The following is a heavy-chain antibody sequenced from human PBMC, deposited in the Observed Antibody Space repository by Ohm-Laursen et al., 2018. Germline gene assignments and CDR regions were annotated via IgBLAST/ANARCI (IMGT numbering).Heavy chain of an antibody. CDR1: GGAISSYY. V-gene: IGHV4-4*07. D-gene: IGHD7-27*01. CDR3: VRQDWGRNNWFDP. CDR2: INISGT. Sequence: SETLSLTCTISGGAISSYYWSWIRQPAGKGLEWIGRINISGTNYNPSLKSRVTMSVDTSKNQFSLKLSSVTAADTAVYYCVRQDWGRNNWFDPWGQGTLVTVSS. J-gene: IGHJ5*02.